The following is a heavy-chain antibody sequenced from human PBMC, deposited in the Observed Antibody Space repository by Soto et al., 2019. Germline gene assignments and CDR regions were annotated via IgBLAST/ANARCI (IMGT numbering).Heavy chain of an antibody. J-gene: IGHJ4*02. V-gene: IGHV3-23*01. CDR3: AKLSCGCDCYVDY. CDR1: GFTFSSFA. D-gene: IGHD2-21*01. CDR2: ISGSGGST. Sequence: GGSLRLSCAASGFTFSSFAMSWVRQAPGKGLEWVSAISGSGGSTYYADSVKGRFTISRDNSKNTLYLQKNSLRAEDTAVYYCAKLSCGCDCYVDYWGQGTLVTVSS.